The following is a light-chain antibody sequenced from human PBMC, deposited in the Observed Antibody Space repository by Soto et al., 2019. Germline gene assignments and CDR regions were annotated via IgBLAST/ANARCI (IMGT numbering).Light chain of an antibody. V-gene: IGKV1-27*01. CDR1: QGISTY. Sequence: DIQMTQSPSSLSASVGDRVTVTCRASQGISTYLVWYQQKPGTVPKLLIFAASTLQSGVPSRFSGSRSGTDFTLTISSLLPEDVATYYCQDYNGAPWTFGQGTKVEIK. J-gene: IGKJ1*01. CDR3: QDYNGAPWT. CDR2: AAS.